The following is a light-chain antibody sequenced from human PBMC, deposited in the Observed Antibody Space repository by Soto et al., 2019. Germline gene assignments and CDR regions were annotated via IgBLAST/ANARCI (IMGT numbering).Light chain of an antibody. CDR1: QSVSSSY. CDR3: QQYGSSPPWT. Sequence: EIVLTQSPGTLSLSPGERATLSCRASQSVSSSYLAWYQQKPGQAPRLLIYGASSRATGMPERFSGSGSGTYFTLTISRLEPEDFAVYYCQQYGSSPPWTFGQGTKVEIK. J-gene: IGKJ1*01. V-gene: IGKV3-20*01. CDR2: GAS.